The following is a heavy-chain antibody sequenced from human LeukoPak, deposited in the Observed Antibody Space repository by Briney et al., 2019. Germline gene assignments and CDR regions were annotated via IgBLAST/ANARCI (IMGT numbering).Heavy chain of an antibody. D-gene: IGHD3-10*01. CDR3: ARERYHGSGAPKYDF. J-gene: IGHJ4*02. V-gene: IGHV3-21*06. CDR2: ISSSSSYT. CDR1: GFTFSDYT. Sequence: PGGSLRLSCAASGFTFSDYTINWVRQAPGKGLEWGSVISSSSSYTYYADSVKGRFTVSRDNAKDSLYLQMNSLRVEDTAVYYCARERYHGSGAPKYDFWGQGTLVTVSS.